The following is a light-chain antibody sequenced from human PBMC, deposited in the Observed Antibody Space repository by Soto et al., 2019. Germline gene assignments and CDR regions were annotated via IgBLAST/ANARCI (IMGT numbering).Light chain of an antibody. CDR1: ESIDNW. CDR3: QQSHTDWT. V-gene: IGKV1-5*01. CDR2: AAS. J-gene: IGKJ1*01. Sequence: DIQVTQSPSTLSASVGDAVTITCRASESIDNWLAWYQQKPGKAPKLLIFAASTLVRGVPSKFSGRGSGAEFTLTISSLQADDFATYYCQQSHTDWTFGQRTKVDIK.